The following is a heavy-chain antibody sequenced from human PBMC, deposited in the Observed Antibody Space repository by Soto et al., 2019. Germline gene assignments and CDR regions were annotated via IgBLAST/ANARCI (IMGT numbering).Heavy chain of an antibody. CDR2: ITSDSSTI. Sequence: PEGSLRLPCAASGFAFSTYSSNWYRQAPGKGLEWFSYITSDSSTISYADSVKGRFTVSRDNAKNSLYLQMNSLRDEDTAVYYCARGGRGGYVMDVWGQVTAVTVS. D-gene: IGHD2-15*01. CDR1: GFAFSTYS. V-gene: IGHV3-48*02. J-gene: IGHJ6*02. CDR3: ARGGRGGYVMDV.